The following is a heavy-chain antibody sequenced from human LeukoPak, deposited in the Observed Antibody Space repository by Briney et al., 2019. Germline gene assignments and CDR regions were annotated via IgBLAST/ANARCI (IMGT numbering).Heavy chain of an antibody. J-gene: IGHJ4*02. CDR2: IYNGGST. CDR3: ANSISMDFQY. V-gene: IGHV4-4*07. D-gene: IGHD2/OR15-2a*01. Sequence: SETLSLTCTVSGGSVSSYYWNWIRQPAGKGLEWIGRIYNGGSTNYNPSLESRVTISIDRSKNQFSLKLTSVTAADTAVYYCANSISMDFQYWGQGTLVTVSS. CDR1: GGSVSSYY.